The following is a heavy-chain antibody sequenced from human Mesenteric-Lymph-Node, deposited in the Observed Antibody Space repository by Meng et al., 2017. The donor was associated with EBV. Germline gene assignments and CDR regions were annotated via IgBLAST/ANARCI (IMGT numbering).Heavy chain of an antibody. CDR3: ARVTYSGSRYPSVFDY. CDR1: GGSIGSANY. CDR2: IYYSGNT. Sequence: QLQLQEWGPGLVKPSQPLSLTCTVSGGSIGSANYWSWIRQPPGKGLEWIGYIYYSGNTYYNPSLESRVTISIDTSKSQVSLKLTSVTAADTAVYYCARVTYSGSRYPSVFDYWGQGNLVTVSS. V-gene: IGHV4-30-4*01. D-gene: IGHD6-13*01. J-gene: IGHJ4*02.